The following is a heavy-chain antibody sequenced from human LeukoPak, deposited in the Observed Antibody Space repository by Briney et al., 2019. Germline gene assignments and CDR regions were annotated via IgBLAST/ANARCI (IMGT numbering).Heavy chain of an antibody. J-gene: IGHJ4*02. CDR2: IDRGVGST. CDR1: GLTFSIYD. Sequence: GGSLRLSCAASGLTFSIYDLSWVRQAPGKGLECVSAIDRGVGSTYYADSVKGRFTISRDNSKNTLYLQMNNLRVDDTAVYYCAKKGQADDGGKPDWGQGTLVTVSS. V-gene: IGHV3-23*01. CDR3: AKKGQADDGGKPD.